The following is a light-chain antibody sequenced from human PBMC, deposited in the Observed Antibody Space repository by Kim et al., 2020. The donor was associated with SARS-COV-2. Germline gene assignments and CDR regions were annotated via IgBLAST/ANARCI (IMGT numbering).Light chain of an antibody. V-gene: IGLV3-19*01. Sequence: SSELTQDPAVSVALGQTVRITCQGDSLRSYYATWYQQKPGQAPILLIYGKNNRPSGIPDRFSGSSSGNTASLTITGVQAEDEADYYCNSRDTSDNVVFGG. CDR2: GKN. J-gene: IGLJ2*01. CDR3: NSRDTSDNVV. CDR1: SLRSYY.